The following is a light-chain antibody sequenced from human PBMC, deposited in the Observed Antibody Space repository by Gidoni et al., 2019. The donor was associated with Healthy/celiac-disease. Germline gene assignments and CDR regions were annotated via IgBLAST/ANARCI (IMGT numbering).Light chain of an antibody. CDR3: QAWDSSTEVV. J-gene: IGLJ2*01. Sequence: SYELTQPPSVSVSPGQTASITCSGDKLGDKYACWYQQKPGQSPVLVIYQDSKRPPGIPERFSGSNSGNTATLTISGTQAMDEADYYCQAWDSSTEVVFGGGTKLTXL. CDR2: QDS. CDR1: KLGDKY. V-gene: IGLV3-1*01.